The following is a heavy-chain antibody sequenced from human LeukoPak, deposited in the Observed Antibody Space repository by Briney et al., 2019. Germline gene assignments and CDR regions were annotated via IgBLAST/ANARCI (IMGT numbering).Heavy chain of an antibody. Sequence: SETLSLTCAVYGVSFSGYYWSWIRQPPGKGLEWIGEINHSGSTNYNPSLKSRVTISVDTSKNQFSLKLSSVTAADTAVYYCARAEVLPDFYDTSGGFDYWGQGTLVTVSS. CDR2: INHSGST. CDR1: GVSFSGYY. V-gene: IGHV4-34*01. CDR3: ARAEVLPDFYDTSGGFDY. D-gene: IGHD3-22*01. J-gene: IGHJ4*02.